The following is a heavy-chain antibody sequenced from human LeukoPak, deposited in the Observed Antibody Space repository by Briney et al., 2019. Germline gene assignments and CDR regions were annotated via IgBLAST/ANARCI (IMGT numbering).Heavy chain of an antibody. Sequence: SETLSLTCAVSGYPISNGYYWGWIRQPPGKGLEWIGSIYYSGNTYDNPSFKSRVTISLDTSKNQFSLRLSSVTASDTAVYYCARHRLFDTTGYYYDFDYWGQGTLVTVSS. CDR1: GYPISNGYY. D-gene: IGHD3-22*01. J-gene: IGHJ4*02. CDR3: ARHRLFDTTGYYYDFDY. CDR2: IYYSGNT. V-gene: IGHV4-38-2*01.